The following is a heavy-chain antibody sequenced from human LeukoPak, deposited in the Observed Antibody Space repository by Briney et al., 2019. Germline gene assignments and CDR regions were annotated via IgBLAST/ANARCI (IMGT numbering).Heavy chain of an antibody. CDR3: AKGPVSGSRSPLDY. CDR1: GFTFSSYA. V-gene: IGHV3-30*18. Sequence: QPGGSLRLSCAASGFTFSSYAMSWVRQAPGKGLEWVAAISYDGSNKYYADSVKGRFTISRDNSKNTLYLEMIALRREDTAVYYCAKGPVSGSRSPLDYWGQGTQVTVSS. D-gene: IGHD1-26*01. CDR2: ISYDGSNK. J-gene: IGHJ4*02.